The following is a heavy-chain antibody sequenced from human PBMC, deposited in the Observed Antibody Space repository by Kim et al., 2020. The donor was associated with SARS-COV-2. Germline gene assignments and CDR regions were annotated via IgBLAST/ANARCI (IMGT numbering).Heavy chain of an antibody. D-gene: IGHD2-2*01. J-gene: IGHJ4*02. V-gene: IGHV3-7*03. CDR3: ARLVRRTFDY. CDR2: EK. Sequence: EKDCVDSVKGRFTISRDTAKRSLYLQINSLRADDTAIYYCARLVRRTFDYWGQGTLVTVSS.